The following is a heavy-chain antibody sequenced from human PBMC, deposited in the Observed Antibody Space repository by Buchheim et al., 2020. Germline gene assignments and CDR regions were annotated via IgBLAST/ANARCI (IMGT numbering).Heavy chain of an antibody. CDR3: ATASGGMVYNYYFDN. J-gene: IGHJ4*02. V-gene: IGHV3-23*01. Sequence: EVELLESGGGLVQPGGSLRLSCAVSGFTFTSHAMAWVRQAPGKGLEWVSVISGVSGRPYYADSVKGRFTMSRDTSRNILYLQMNSLRGEDTALYYCATASGGMVYNYYFDNWGQG. D-gene: IGHD3-16*01. CDR1: GFTFTSHA. CDR2: ISGVSGRP.